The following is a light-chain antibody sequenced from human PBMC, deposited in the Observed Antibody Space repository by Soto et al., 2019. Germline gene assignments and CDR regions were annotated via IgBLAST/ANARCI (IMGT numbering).Light chain of an antibody. J-gene: IGKJ1*01. CDR1: QSIGTN. Sequence: EIVMRQSPATLSVSPGERATLSCRASQSIGTNLAWFQQKPGQAPRLLIHGASTRATGTPARFSGSGSGTEFTLTISSLQSEDFAVYYCQQYNMWPRTFGQGTKV. CDR2: GAS. CDR3: QQYNMWPRT. V-gene: IGKV3-15*01.